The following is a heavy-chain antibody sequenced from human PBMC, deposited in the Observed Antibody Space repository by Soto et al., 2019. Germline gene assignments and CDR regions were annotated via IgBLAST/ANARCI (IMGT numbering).Heavy chain of an antibody. V-gene: IGHV1-18*01. CDR1: GYRFTSYG. Sequence: ASVKVSCKASGYRFTSYGISWVRQAPGQGLEWLGWISAYDDNTKYAQTLQGRVTMTTDTSTSTAYMELRSLRSDDTAVYYCARRQWLVGGYYYGMDVWGQGTTVTVSS. CDR3: ARRQWLVGGYYYGMDV. CDR2: ISAYDDNT. D-gene: IGHD6-19*01. J-gene: IGHJ6*02.